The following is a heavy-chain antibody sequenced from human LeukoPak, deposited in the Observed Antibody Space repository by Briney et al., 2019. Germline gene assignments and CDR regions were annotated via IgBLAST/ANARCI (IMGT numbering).Heavy chain of an antibody. J-gene: IGHJ5*02. V-gene: IGHV4-30-2*01. Sequence: PSETLSLTCTVSGGSISSGGYYWSWIRQPPGKGLEWIGYIYHSGSTYYNPSLKSRVTISVDRSKNQFSLKLSSVTAADTAVYYCARDYYDSSGYYLDWFDPWGQGTLVTVSS. D-gene: IGHD3-22*01. CDR2: IYHSGST. CDR3: ARDYYDSSGYYLDWFDP. CDR1: GGSISSGGYY.